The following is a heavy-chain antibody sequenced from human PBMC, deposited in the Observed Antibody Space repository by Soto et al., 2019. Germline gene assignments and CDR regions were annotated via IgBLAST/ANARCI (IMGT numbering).Heavy chain of an antibody. CDR2: IIPILGIA. CDR3: ARVGRDNIVATTYFDY. Sequence: ASVKVSCKASGGTFSSYTISWVRQAPGQGLEWMGRIIPILGIANYAQKFQGRVTITADKSTSTAYMELSSLRSEDTAVYYCARVGRDNIVATTYFDYWGQGTLVTVSS. D-gene: IGHD5-12*01. V-gene: IGHV1-69*02. J-gene: IGHJ4*02. CDR1: GGTFSSYT.